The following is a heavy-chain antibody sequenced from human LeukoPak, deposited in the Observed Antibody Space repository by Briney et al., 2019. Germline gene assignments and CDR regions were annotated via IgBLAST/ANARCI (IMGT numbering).Heavy chain of an antibody. CDR1: GFTFSSYG. D-gene: IGHD3-10*01. V-gene: IGHV3-33*01. CDR2: IWYDGSNK. J-gene: IGHJ4*02. Sequence: GRSLRLSCAASGFTFSSYGMHWVRQAPGKGLEWVAVIWYDGSNKYYADSVKGRFTISRDNSKNTPYLQMNSLRAEDTAVYYCARDELSGRSMGFGELPWALDYWGQGTLVTVSS. CDR3: ARDELSGRSMGFGELPWALDY.